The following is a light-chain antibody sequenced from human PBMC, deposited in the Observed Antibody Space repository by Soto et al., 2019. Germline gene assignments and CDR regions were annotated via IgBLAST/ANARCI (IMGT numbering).Light chain of an antibody. CDR1: QSISGNY. J-gene: IGKJ5*01. CDR3: QQYVISVT. Sequence: EIVLTQSPCTLSLSPGERATLSCRASQSISGNYLDWYQQRHGQAPRLYIYGASNRATGITERFSGSGSGTDFTITIVRLEPQDSAMYYCQQYVISVTFGQGTRLEIK. V-gene: IGKV3-20*01. CDR2: GAS.